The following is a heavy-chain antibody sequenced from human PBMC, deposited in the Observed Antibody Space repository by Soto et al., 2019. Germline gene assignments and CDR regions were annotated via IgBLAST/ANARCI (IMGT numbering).Heavy chain of an antibody. Sequence: ASVKVSCKASGYAFTSYAMHWVRQAPGQRLEWMGWINAGNGNTKYSQKFQGRVTITRDTSASTAYMELSSLRPEDTAVYYCARVRGVTPFDYWGQGTLVTVS. CDR3: ARVRGVTPFDY. CDR2: INAGNGNT. D-gene: IGHD5-18*01. J-gene: IGHJ4*02. V-gene: IGHV1-3*01. CDR1: GYAFTSYA.